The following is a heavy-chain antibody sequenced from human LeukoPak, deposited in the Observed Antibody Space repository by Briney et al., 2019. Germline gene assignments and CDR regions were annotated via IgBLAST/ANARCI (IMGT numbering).Heavy chain of an antibody. CDR3: VRDKFVTVICGRSFVDS. CDR1: GFTFSSYW. V-gene: IGHV3-74*01. CDR2: ISSDGSSA. Sequence: GGSLRLSCAASGFTFSSYWMHWVRQAPGKGLVWVSRISSDGSSAIYADSVKGRFTFSRDNAKNTLYLQMNSLRAEDTAVYYCVRDKFVTVICGRSFVDSWGQGTVVTVSS. J-gene: IGHJ4*02. D-gene: IGHD3-22*01.